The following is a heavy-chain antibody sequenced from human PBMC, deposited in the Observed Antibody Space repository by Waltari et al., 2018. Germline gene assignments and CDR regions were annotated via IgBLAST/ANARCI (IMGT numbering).Heavy chain of an antibody. J-gene: IGHJ4*02. CDR1: GFTFSTYA. D-gene: IGHD3-10*01. CDR3: AKHYGWGTHSFDY. Sequence: EVQVLESGGGIVQPGGSLRLSCAASGFTFSTYAMTWVRQAPGKGLDWVSSISGSRVSTYYADSVKGRFTISRDNSKNTLYLEMNSLSAEDMAVYYCAKHYGWGTHSFDYWGQGTLVTVSS. V-gene: IGHV3-23*01. CDR2: ISGSRVST.